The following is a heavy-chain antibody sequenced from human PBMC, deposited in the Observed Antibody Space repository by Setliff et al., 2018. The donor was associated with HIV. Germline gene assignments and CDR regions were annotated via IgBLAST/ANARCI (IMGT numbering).Heavy chain of an antibody. J-gene: IGHJ5*02. D-gene: IGHD3-10*01. CDR1: GGSFSGYY. Sequence: SETLSLTCAIYGGSFSGYYWSWIRQPPGKGLEWIGEINHSGSTNYDPSLKSRVTISVDTSKNQFSLKLSSVTAADTAAYYCARGHEYYYGSGSLSNWFDPWGQGTLVTVSS. CDR3: ARGHEYYYGSGSLSNWFDP. V-gene: IGHV4-34*01. CDR2: INHSGST.